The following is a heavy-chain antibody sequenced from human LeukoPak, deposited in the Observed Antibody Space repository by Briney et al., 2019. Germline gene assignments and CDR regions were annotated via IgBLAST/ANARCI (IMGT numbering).Heavy chain of an antibody. CDR1: GGSISSYF. J-gene: IGHJ3*02. Sequence: SDTLSLTCTVSGGSISSYFWSWIRQPPGKGLEWIGYVYYSGSTKYNPSLKSRVTISVDTSKKQFSLKLSSATAADTAVYYCARVLDLSKRGLDAFDIWGQGTMVTVSS. V-gene: IGHV4-59*07. D-gene: IGHD3-16*01. CDR2: VYYSGST. CDR3: ARVLDLSKRGLDAFDI.